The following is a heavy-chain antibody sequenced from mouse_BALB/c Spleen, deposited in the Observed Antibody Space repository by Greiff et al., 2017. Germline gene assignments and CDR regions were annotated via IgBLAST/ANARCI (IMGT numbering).Heavy chain of an antibody. J-gene: IGHJ2*01. V-gene: IGHV3-2*02. CDR2: ISYSGST. Sequence: ESGPGLVKPSQSLSLTCTVTGYSITSDYAWNWIRQFPGNKLEWMGYISYSGSTSYNPSLKSRISITRDTSKNQFFLQLNSVTTEDTATYYCARTSTGVFDYWGQGTTLTVSS. CDR3: ARTSTGVFDY. CDR1: GYSITSDYA. D-gene: IGHD1-1*01.